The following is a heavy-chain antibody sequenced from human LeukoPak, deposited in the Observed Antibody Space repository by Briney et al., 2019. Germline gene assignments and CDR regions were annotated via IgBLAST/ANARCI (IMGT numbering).Heavy chain of an antibody. Sequence: SETLSLTCTVSGGSISSYYWSWIRQPPGKGLEWIGYIYYSGSTNYNPSLKSRVTISVDTSKNQFSLELSSVTAADTAVYYCAREARGNYDILTGYYGTSGIDYWGQGTLVTVSS. J-gene: IGHJ4*02. CDR1: GGSISSYY. D-gene: IGHD3-9*01. CDR3: AREARGNYDILTGYYGTSGIDY. CDR2: IYYSGST. V-gene: IGHV4-59*01.